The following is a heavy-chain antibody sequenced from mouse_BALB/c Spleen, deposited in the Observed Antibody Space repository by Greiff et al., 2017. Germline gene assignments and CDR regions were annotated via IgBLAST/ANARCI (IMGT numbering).Heavy chain of an antibody. D-gene: IGHD2-4*01. CDR2: IYPSDSYT. Sequence: VQLQQSGAELVRPGASVKLSCKASGYTFTSYWINWVKQRPGQGLEWIGNIYPSDSYTNYNQKFKDKATLTVDKSSSTAYMQLSSPTSEDSAVYYCTRDYDSYYAMDYWGQGTSVTVSS. CDR3: TRDYDSYYAMDY. V-gene: IGHV1-69*02. CDR1: GYTFTSYW. J-gene: IGHJ4*01.